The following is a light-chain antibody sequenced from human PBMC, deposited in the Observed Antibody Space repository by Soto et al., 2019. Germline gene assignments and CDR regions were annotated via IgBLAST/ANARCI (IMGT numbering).Light chain of an antibody. J-gene: IGKJ4*01. V-gene: IGKV3-11*01. CDR3: HHRTTCPPT. Sequence: EIVLTQSPATLSLSPGERATLSCRASQSVSSYLAWYQQKPGQAPRLLIYDASNRASGIPARFSGSGSGTDFPLTIGTLEPEDFAFYYGHHRTTCPPTFGGGTRVDIK. CDR1: QSVSSY. CDR2: DAS.